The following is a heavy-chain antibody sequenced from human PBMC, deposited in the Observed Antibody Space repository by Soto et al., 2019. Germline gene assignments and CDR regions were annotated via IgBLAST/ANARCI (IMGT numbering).Heavy chain of an antibody. J-gene: IGHJ4*02. CDR3: ARDGRSQRWYFDY. Sequence: SETLSLTCTVSGGSISSSSYYWGWIRQPPGKGLEWIGSIYYSGSTYYNPSLKSRVTISVDTSKNQFSLKLSYVTAAYTAVYYCARDGRSQRWYFDYWGQGTLVTVSS. CDR1: GGSISSSSYY. D-gene: IGHD2-2*01. V-gene: IGHV4-39*07. CDR2: IYYSGST.